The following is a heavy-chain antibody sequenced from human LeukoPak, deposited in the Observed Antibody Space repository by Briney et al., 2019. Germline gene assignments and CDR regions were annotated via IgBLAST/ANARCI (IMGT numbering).Heavy chain of an antibody. CDR1: GFTFSIS. D-gene: IGHD6-19*01. CDR2: ISASGGSI. CDR3: ARAVGYGFGWGYGFDI. J-gene: IGHJ3*02. V-gene: IGHV3-23*01. Sequence: GGSLRLSCVASGFTFSISMSWVRQAPGKGLEWVSAISASGGSIYYADSVKGRFTISRDNSKDTLYLQMNNLRADDTALYYCARAVGYGFGWGYGFDIWGQGTMVTVSS.